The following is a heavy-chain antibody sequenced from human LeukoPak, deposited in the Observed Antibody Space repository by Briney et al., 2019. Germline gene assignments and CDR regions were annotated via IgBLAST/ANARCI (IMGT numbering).Heavy chain of an antibody. D-gene: IGHD3-22*01. Sequence: PSETLSLTCTVSGDSISSGDYYWSWIRQPAGKGLEWIGRISSSGSTNYNPSLKSRVTISVDTSKNQFSLKLSSVTAADTAEYFCARGPYSYDSSGAFDIWGQGTMVTVSS. CDR3: ARGPYSYDSSGAFDI. CDR2: ISSSGST. V-gene: IGHV4-61*02. J-gene: IGHJ3*02. CDR1: GDSISSGDYY.